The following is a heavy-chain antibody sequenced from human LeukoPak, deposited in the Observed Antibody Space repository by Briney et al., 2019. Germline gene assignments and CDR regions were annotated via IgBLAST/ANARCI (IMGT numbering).Heavy chain of an antibody. V-gene: IGHV1-24*01. Sequence: WASVKVSCKVSGYTLTELSMHWVRQAPGKGLEGRGGFDPEDGETIYAQKFLGRVTMTEDTSTDTAYMELSSLRSEDTAVYYCATVAAAGAYRFDYWGQGTLVTVSS. D-gene: IGHD6-13*01. J-gene: IGHJ4*02. CDR1: GYTLTELS. CDR3: ATVAAAGAYRFDY. CDR2: FDPEDGET.